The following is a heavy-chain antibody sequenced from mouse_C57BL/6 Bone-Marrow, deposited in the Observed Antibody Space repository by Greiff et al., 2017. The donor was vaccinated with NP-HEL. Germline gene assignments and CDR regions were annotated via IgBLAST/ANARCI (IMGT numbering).Heavy chain of an antibody. V-gene: IGHV1-19*01. CDR1: GYTFTDYY. CDR2: INPYNGGT. J-gene: IGHJ1*03. CDR3: ATPAYYSPYWYIDV. Sequence: VQLQQSGPVLVKPGASVKMSCKASGYTFTDYYMNWVKQSHGKSLEWIGVINPYNGGTSYNQKFKGKATLTVDKSSSTAYMELNSLTSEDSAVYYCATPAYYSPYWYIDVWGTGTTGTVSS. D-gene: IGHD2-12*01.